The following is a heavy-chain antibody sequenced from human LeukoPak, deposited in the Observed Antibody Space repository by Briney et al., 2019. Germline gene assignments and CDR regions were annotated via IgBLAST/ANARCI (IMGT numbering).Heavy chain of an antibody. J-gene: IGHJ4*02. CDR3: AKNDSSSSLPVH. D-gene: IGHD6-13*01. Sequence: GWSLRLSCAASGFTFSSYAMSWVRQAPGKGLEWVSRISGSGGSTYYADSVKGRFTISRDNSKNTLYLQMNSLRAEDTAVYYCAKNDSSSSLPVHWGQGTLVTVSS. CDR2: ISGSGGST. V-gene: IGHV3-23*01. CDR1: GFTFSSYA.